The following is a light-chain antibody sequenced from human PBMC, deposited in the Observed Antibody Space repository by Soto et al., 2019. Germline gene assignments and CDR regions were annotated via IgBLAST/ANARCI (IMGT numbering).Light chain of an antibody. J-gene: IGKJ2*01. CDR3: QQYGGSPSYT. CDR1: QSVSSSY. Sequence: EIVLTQSPGTLSLSPGERATLSCRASQSVSSSYLAWYQQKPGQAPRLLIYGASSRATGIPDRFSGSGSGTDFTLTISRLEPANFAVYSCQQYGGSPSYTFGQGTKLDIK. V-gene: IGKV3-20*01. CDR2: GAS.